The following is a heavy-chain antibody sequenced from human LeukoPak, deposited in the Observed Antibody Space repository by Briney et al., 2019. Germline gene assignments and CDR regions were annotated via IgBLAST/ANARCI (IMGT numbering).Heavy chain of an antibody. D-gene: IGHD6-13*01. J-gene: IGHJ5*02. CDR3: ARDFGSSSDTLGWFDP. V-gene: IGHV1-46*01. CDR1: EYTFTSYY. CDR2: INPSGGST. Sequence: GASVKVSCKASEYTFTSYYMHWVRQAPGQGLEWMGIINPSGGSTSYAQKFQGRVTMTRDTSTSTVYMELSSLRSEDTAVYYCARDFGSSSDTLGWFDPWGQGTLVTVSS.